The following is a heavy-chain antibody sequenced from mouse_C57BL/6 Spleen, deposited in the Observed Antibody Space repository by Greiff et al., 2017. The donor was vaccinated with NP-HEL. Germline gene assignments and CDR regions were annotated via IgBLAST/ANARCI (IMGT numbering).Heavy chain of an antibody. CDR1: GFTFSSYA. J-gene: IGHJ4*01. D-gene: IGHD2-1*01. CDR3: ARDERNSGAMDY. CDR2: ISDGGSYT. V-gene: IGHV5-4*01. Sequence: EVKLVESGGGLVKPGGSLKLSCAASGFTFSSYAMSWVRQTPEKRLEWVATISDGGSYTYYPDNVKGRFTISRDNAKNNLYLQMSHLKSEDTAMYYCARDERNSGAMDYWGQGTSVTVSS.